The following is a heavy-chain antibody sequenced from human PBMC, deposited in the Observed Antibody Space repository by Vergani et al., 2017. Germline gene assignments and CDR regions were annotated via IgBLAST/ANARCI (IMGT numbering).Heavy chain of an antibody. D-gene: IGHD3-10*01. CDR2: IYHSGST. Sequence: QLQLQESGSGLVKPSQTLSLTCAVSGGSISSGGYSWSWIRQPPGKGLEWIGYIYHSGSTYYNPSLKSRVTISVDRSKNQFSLKLSSVTAADTAVYYCARAHLYYYGSGSYYPFDPWGQGTLVTVSS. CDR1: GGSISSGGYS. J-gene: IGHJ5*02. CDR3: ARAHLYYYGSGSYYPFDP. V-gene: IGHV4-30-2*01.